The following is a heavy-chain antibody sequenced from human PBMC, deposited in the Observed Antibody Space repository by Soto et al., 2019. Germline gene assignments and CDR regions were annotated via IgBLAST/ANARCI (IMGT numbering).Heavy chain of an antibody. CDR2: ISSSSTYI. D-gene: IGHD4-17*01. CDR1: GFTFSSYS. Sequence: EVQLVESGGGLVKPGGSLRLSCAASGFTFSSYSIKWVRQAPGKGLEWVSSISSSSTYIYYADSLKGRFTIARDNAKNSLYRQMNSLRVEDTAVYYCARDDGASGDYVGVLDYWGQGTLVTVSS. CDR3: ARDDGASGDYVGVLDY. V-gene: IGHV3-21*01. J-gene: IGHJ4*02.